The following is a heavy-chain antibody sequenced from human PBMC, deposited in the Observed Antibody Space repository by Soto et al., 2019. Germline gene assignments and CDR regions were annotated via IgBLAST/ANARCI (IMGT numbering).Heavy chain of an antibody. V-gene: IGHV4-59*01. CDR3: ASYKFPAHRSSSRYFHS. D-gene: IGHD1-20*01. Sequence: SETLPLTCPVVWGPRSRFYWNWIRKPPGKGPECIGCIDYSGPANFNPSLKSRVATSVDPSRRQFSLKLSAVTTADTAVYYCASYKFPAHRSSSRYFHSCGKGTLVTAS. CDR1: WGPRSRFY. CDR2: IDYSGPA. J-gene: IGHJ4*02.